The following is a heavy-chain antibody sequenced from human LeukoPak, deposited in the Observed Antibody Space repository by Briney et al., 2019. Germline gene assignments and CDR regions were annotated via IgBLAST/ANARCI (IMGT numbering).Heavy chain of an antibody. CDR2: IRYDGIYK. J-gene: IGHJ4*02. D-gene: IGHD2-2*01. CDR1: EFTFNNNG. CDR3: VSGLTSCYLY. V-gene: IGHV3-30*02. Sequence: GGSLRLSCAASEFTFNNNGMHWVRQAPGKGLEWVAFIRYDGIYKYYADSVKGRFTTFRDKSKTTLFLQMDSLRAEDTAVYYCVSGLTSCYLYWGQGTLVTVSS.